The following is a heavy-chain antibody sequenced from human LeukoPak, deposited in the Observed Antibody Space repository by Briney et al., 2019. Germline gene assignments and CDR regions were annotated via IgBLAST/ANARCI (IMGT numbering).Heavy chain of an antibody. CDR2: ISSSSSYI. Sequence: GGSLRLFCAASGFTFSSYSMNWVRQAPGKGLEWVSSISSSSSYIYYADSVKGRFTISRDNAKNSLYLQMNSLRAEDTAVYYCASSGSEYSSSLDYYGMDVWGQGTTVTVSS. CDR1: GFTFSSYS. J-gene: IGHJ6*02. V-gene: IGHV3-21*01. D-gene: IGHD6-6*01. CDR3: ASSGSEYSSSLDYYGMDV.